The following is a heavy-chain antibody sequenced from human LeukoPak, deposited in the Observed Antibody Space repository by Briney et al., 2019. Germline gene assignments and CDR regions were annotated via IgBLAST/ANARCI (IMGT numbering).Heavy chain of an antibody. D-gene: IGHD2-2*01. CDR2: IYSGGST. V-gene: IGHV3-53*01. J-gene: IGHJ4*02. CDR3: ARVPDAMLGYFDY. Sequence: GGSLRLSCAASGFTVISNYMSWVRQAPGKGLEWVSGIYSGGSTYYADSVKGRFTISRDNSKNTLYLQMNSLRAEDTALYYCARVPDAMLGYFDYWGRGTLVTVSS. CDR1: GFTVISNY.